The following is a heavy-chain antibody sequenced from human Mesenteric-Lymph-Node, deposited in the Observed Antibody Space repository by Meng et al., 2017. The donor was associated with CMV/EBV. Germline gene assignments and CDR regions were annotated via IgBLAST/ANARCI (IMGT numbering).Heavy chain of an antibody. CDR3: ARDIGYCGNTRCYKAFDI. J-gene: IGHJ3*02. Sequence: GESLKISCAASGFNFGDHGMGWVPQGPGKGLEWVSGVNGNSGTLSYADSVKGRFTISRDNSNNSLFLQMNSLRVEDTALYYCARDIGYCGNTRCYKAFDIWGQGTMVTVSS. CDR1: GFNFGDHG. D-gene: IGHD2-2*02. V-gene: IGHV3-20*04. CDR2: VNGNSGTL.